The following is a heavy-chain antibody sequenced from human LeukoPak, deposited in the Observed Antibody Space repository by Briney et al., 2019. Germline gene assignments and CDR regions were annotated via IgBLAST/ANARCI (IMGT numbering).Heavy chain of an antibody. CDR3: ARGRGLLWFGEAFDI. CDR2: INAGNGNT. Sequence: ASVKVSCKASGYTFTSYAMHWVRQAPGQRLEWMGWINAGNGNTKYSQKLQGRVTITRDTSAGTAYMELSSLRSEDTAVYYCARGRGLLWFGEAFDIWGQGTMVTVSS. D-gene: IGHD3-10*01. CDR1: GYTFTSYA. V-gene: IGHV1-3*01. J-gene: IGHJ3*02.